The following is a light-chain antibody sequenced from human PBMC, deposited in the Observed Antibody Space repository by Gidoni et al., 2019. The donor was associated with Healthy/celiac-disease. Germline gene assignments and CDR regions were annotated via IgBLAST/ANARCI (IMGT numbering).Light chain of an antibody. V-gene: IGKV1-39*01. Sequence: DIQMPPSPSSLSASVGDRVTITCRASQSICSYLNWYQQKPGKAPKLLIYAASSLQSGVPSRFSGSGSGTDFTLTISSLQPEDFATYYCQQSYSTPFTFAPGTKVDIK. J-gene: IGKJ3*01. CDR2: AAS. CDR3: QQSYSTPFT. CDR1: QSICSY.